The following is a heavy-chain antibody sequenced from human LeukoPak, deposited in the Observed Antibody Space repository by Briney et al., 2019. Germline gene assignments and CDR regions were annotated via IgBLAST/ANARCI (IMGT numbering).Heavy chain of an antibody. CDR3: ARDFRGDGYNYYFDY. D-gene: IGHD5-24*01. CDR2: IYYSGST. J-gene: IGHJ4*02. CDR1: GGSISSDY. V-gene: IGHV4-59*12. Sequence: PSETLSLTCTVSGGSISSDYWSWIRQPLGKGLEWIGYIYYSGSTNYNPSLKSRVTMSVDTSKNQFSLKLSSVTAADTAVYYCARDFRGDGYNYYFDYWGQGTLVTVSS.